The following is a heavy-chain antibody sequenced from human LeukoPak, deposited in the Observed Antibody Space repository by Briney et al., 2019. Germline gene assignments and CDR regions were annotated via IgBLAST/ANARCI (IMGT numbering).Heavy chain of an antibody. CDR1: GGSFSGYY. V-gene: IGHV4-34*01. J-gene: IGHJ5*02. CDR3: ARGTQVRGVIIRA. Sequence: SETLSLTCAVYGGSFSGYYWSWIRQPPGKGLEWIGEINHSGSTNYNPSLRSRVTISVDTSKNQFSLKLSSVTAADTAVYYCARGTQVRGVIIRAWGQGTLVTVSS. D-gene: IGHD3-10*01. CDR2: INHSGST.